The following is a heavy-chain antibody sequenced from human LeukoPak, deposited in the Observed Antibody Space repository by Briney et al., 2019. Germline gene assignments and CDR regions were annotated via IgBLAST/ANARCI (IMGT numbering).Heavy chain of an antibody. D-gene: IGHD3-22*01. CDR1: GGSFSGYY. CDR3: AGGPDSSGYTNYFDY. CDR2: INHSGST. Sequence: SETLSLTCAVYGGSFSGYYWSWIRQPPGKGLEWIGEINHSGSTNYNPSLKSRVTISVDTSKNQFSLKLSSVTAADTAVYYCAGGPDSSGYTNYFDYWGQGTLVTVSS. V-gene: IGHV4-34*01. J-gene: IGHJ4*02.